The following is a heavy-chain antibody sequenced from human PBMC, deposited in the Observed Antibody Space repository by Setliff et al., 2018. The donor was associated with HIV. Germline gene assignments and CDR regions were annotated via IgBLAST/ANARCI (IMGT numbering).Heavy chain of an antibody. J-gene: IGHJ4*01. D-gene: IGHD2-15*01. CDR2: ISGSGDRT. CDR1: GFTFNTYA. Sequence: GGSLRLSCAASGFTFNTYAMSWVRQAPGKGLEWVSVISGSGDRTFYADPVKGRFTISRDNSKNTLYLQINGLRVEDTAIYYCAKDGISGGAYPPYYFDYWGHGTLVTVSS. V-gene: IGHV3-23*01. CDR3: AKDGISGGAYPPYYFDY.